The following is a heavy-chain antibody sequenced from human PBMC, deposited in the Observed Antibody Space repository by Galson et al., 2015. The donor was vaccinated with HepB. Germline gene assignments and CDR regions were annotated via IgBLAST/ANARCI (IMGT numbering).Heavy chain of an antibody. CDR1: GGSISSYY. J-gene: IGHJ3*02. V-gene: IGHV4-59*01. CDR3: ARAAAPVVPAATHLGAFDI. D-gene: IGHD2-2*01. Sequence: ETLSLTCTVSGGSISSYYWSWIRQPPGKGLEWIGYIYYSGSTNYNPSLKSRVTISVDTSKNQFSLKLSSVTAADTAVYYCARAAAPVVPAATHLGAFDIWGQGTMVTVSS. CDR2: IYYSGST.